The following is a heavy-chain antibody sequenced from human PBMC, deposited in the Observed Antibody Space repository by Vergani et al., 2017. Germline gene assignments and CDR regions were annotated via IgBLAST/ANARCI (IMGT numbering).Heavy chain of an antibody. CDR1: GYTFTGYY. J-gene: IGHJ6*03. CDR2: INPNIGGT. V-gene: IGHV1-2*02. D-gene: IGHD2-2*01. CDR3: ARDKMGVVVPAAPIDYYYMDV. Sequence: QVQLLQSAAEVKKPGASVKVSCKASGYTFTGYYMHWVRQAPGQGLEWMGWINPNIGGTNYAQKFQGRVTMNRDTSSSTAYMELSRLRSDDTAVYYCARDKMGVVVPAAPIDYYYMDVWGKGTTVTVSS.